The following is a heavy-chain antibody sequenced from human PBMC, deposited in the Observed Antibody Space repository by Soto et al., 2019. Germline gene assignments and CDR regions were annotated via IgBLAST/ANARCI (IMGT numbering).Heavy chain of an antibody. V-gene: IGHV3-30*02. CDR3: AKDRDIVVVVAALTFDY. D-gene: IGHD2-15*01. Sequence: PGGSLRLSCEASGFTFSSRGMHWVRQAPGKGLEWVALMLNDGTTKYYADSVKGRFTISRDNSKNTLYLQMNSLRAEDTAVYYCAKDRDIVVVVAALTFDYWGQGTLVTVSS. CDR1: GFTFSSRG. CDR2: MLNDGTTK. J-gene: IGHJ4*02.